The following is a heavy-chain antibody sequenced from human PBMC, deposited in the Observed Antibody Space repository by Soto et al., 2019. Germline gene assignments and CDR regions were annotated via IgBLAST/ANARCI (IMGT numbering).Heavy chain of an antibody. CDR3: TTDVSILWWFDVDY. D-gene: IGHD2-21*01. CDR2: IKSKTDGGTT. V-gene: IGHV3-15*07. J-gene: IGHJ4*02. Sequence: GGSLRLSCAASGFTFSNAWMNWVRQAPGKGLEWVGRIKSKTDGGTTDYAAPVKGRFTISRDDSKNTLYLQMNSLKTEDTAVYYCTTDVSILWWFDVDYWGQGTLVTVSS. CDR1: GFTFSNAW.